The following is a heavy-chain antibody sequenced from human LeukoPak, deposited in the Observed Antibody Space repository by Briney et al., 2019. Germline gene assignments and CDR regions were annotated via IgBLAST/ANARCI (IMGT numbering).Heavy chain of an antibody. Sequence: GGALRLSCAASGFTFSSYAVSWVRQAPGKGLEWVSTISGRGDTTYYAGSVKGRFTISRDNSKNTLYLQMSSLRAEDTALYYCAKAIVGATFHAFDMWGQGTVVTVSS. CDR1: GFTFSSYA. V-gene: IGHV3-23*01. J-gene: IGHJ3*02. D-gene: IGHD1-26*01. CDR2: ISGRGDTT. CDR3: AKAIVGATFHAFDM.